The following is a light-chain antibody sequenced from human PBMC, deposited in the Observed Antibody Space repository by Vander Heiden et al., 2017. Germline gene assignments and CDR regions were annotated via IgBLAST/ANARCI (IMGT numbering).Light chain of an antibody. J-gene: IGLJ1*01. CDR2: GKN. CDR1: SLRSYY. Sequence: SSELTQDPAVSVSLGQTVRITCQGDSLRSYYASWYQQKPGQAPVLVIYGKNNRPSGIPDRFSGSSSGNTASLTITGAQAEDEADYYCKSRDSSGNYVFGTGTKVTVL. CDR3: KSRDSSGNYV. V-gene: IGLV3-19*01.